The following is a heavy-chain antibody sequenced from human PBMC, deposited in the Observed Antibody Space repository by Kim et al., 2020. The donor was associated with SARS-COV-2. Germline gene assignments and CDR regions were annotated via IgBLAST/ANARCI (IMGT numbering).Heavy chain of an antibody. D-gene: IGHD2-2*01. CDR3: ARSLYCSSTSCFYGMDV. J-gene: IGHJ6*02. Sequence: SVKSRSTISRDNAKSSLSLQMNSLRAEDTAVYYCARSLYCSSTSCFYGMDVWGQGTTVTVSS. V-gene: IGHV3-48*03.